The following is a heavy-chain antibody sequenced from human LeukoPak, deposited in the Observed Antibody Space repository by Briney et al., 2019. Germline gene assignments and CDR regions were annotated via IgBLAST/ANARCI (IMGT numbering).Heavy chain of an antibody. CDR1: GGSVRSYS. J-gene: IGHJ3*02. D-gene: IGHD5-12*01. V-gene: IGHV4-59*08. CDR2: IHYSGTT. Sequence: SETLSLTCSVSGGSVRSYSWGWIRQPPGKGLEWIGYIHYSGTTNYKPSLKSRVTISVETTKNQFSLKLSSVTAADTAVYYCARHGGESLVATILHAFDIWGQGTMVTVSS. CDR3: ARHGGESLVATILHAFDI.